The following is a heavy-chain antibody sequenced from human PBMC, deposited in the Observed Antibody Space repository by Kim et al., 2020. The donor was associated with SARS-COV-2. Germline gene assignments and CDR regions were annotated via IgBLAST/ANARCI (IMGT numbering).Heavy chain of an antibody. CDR2: IYPGHSDT. V-gene: IGHV5-51*01. CDR1: GYSFTSYW. J-gene: IGHJ6*02. D-gene: IGHD2-15*01. Sequence: GESLKISCKGSGYSFTSYWIGWVRQMPGKGLEWMGIIYPGHSDTSYSPSFQGQVTISADKSSSTAYLQWSSLKASDTAMYYCARVSGGGYCSGGSCYYYGMDVWGQGTTITVSS. CDR3: ARVSGGGYCSGGSCYYYGMDV.